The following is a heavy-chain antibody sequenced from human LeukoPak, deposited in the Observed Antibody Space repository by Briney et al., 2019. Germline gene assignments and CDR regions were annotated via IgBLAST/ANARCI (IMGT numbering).Heavy chain of an antibody. CDR3: TTGCGYCSSTSCSCYYYYYYMDV. V-gene: IGHV3-7*03. Sequence: GGSLRLSCAASGFTFSTYWMTWVRQAPGKGLEWVADIKQDGSEKYFVDSVKGRFTISRDNANNSLYLQMNSLKTEDTAVYYCTTGCGYCSSTSCSCYYYYYYMDVWGKGTTVTISS. CDR1: GFTFSTYW. J-gene: IGHJ6*03. D-gene: IGHD2-2*03. CDR2: IKQDGSEK.